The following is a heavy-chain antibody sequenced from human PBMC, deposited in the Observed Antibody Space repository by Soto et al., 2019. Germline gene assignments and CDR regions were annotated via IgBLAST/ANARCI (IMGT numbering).Heavy chain of an antibody. Sequence: GGSLRLSCATSGFTFNDYAMHWVRQAPGKGLEWVSSINENSGSLDYADSVKGRFTISRDNAKNSLYLQMNSLRAEDTAVYYCATHDGPAAAGLVLDFWGQGTLVTVSS. CDR1: GFTFNDYA. CDR3: ATHDGPAAAGLVLDF. CDR2: INENSGSL. V-gene: IGHV3-9*01. J-gene: IGHJ4*02. D-gene: IGHD6-13*01.